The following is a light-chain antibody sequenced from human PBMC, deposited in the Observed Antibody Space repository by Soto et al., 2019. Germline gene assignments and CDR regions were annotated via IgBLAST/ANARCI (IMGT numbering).Light chain of an antibody. CDR1: SSDVGSYNL. Sequence: QSVLTQPASVSGSPGQSITISCTGTSSDVGSYNLVSWYQQHPGKAPKLMIYEGSKRPSGVSNRFSGSKSGNTASLTISGLQAEDEADYYCCSYAGSSNWVFGGGTKRTVL. CDR2: EGS. J-gene: IGLJ3*02. CDR3: CSYAGSSNWV. V-gene: IGLV2-23*01.